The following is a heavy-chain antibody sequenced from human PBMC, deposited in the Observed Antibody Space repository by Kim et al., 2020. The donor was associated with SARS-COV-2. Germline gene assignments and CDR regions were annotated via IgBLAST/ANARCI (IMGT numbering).Heavy chain of an antibody. V-gene: IGHV1-69*01. Sequence: YAQKFQGRVTITADESTSTAYMELSSLRSEDTAVYYCARVNYPGVRGFDYWGQGTLVTVSS. CDR3: ARVNYPGVRGFDY. D-gene: IGHD3-10*01. J-gene: IGHJ4*02.